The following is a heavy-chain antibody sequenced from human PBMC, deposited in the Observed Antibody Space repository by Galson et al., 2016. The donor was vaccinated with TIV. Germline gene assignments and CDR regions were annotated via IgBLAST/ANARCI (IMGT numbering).Heavy chain of an antibody. V-gene: IGHV4-30-4*08. CDR2: IYYSEII. D-gene: IGHD3-16*01. J-gene: IGHJ5*02. Sequence: TLSLTSSVSGGSMNSGVYYWTWIRQPPGKGLEWIGSIYYSEIIYYNPSLKSRVITSVDTSKNQFSLMVSSVTAADTAVYYCARGLRGSSPDANNWFDPWGQGTLVTVSS. CDR3: ARGLRGSSPDANNWFDP. CDR1: GGSMNSGVYY.